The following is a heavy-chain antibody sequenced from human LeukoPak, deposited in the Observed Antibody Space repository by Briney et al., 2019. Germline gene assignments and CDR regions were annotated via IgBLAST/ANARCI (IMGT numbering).Heavy chain of an antibody. J-gene: IGHJ4*02. CDR2: INPNSGGT. Sequence: ASVKVSCKASGYTFTGYYMHWVRQAPGQGLEWMGWINPNSGGTNYAQKFQGRVTMTRDTSISAVYMELSRLRSDDTAVYYCARDGTGVYNLVQYWGEGTLVTVSS. D-gene: IGHD5-24*01. CDR3: ARDGTGVYNLVQY. V-gene: IGHV1-2*02. CDR1: GYTFTGYY.